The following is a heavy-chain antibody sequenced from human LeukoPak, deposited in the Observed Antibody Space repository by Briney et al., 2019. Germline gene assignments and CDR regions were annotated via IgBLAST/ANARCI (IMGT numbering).Heavy chain of an antibody. V-gene: IGHV1-69*04. CDR1: GGTFSSSA. CDR2: IIPVLNIT. J-gene: IGHJ6*02. Sequence: GASVKVSCKASGGTFSSSAITWVRQAPGQGLEWMGRIIPVLNITNYAQKFQGRVTITADTSTSTAYMELSSLRSEETAVYYCARGQGLTAPPPYGLDVWGQGTTVTVSS. CDR3: ARGQGLTAPPPYGLDV. D-gene: IGHD5-18*01.